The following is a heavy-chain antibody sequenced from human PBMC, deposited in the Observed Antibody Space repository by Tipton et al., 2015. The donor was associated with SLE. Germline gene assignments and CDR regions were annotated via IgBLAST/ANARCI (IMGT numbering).Heavy chain of an antibody. J-gene: IGHJ6*03. Sequence: QLVQSGPEVKKPGASVKVSCRASGYIFSNYGISWVRQAPGQGLEWMGWINPYYDNTDYVELLQSRVTKTTDTSTSTACMELTSLNSDDTAIYCCARHPVAGSTCYMDVWGTGTTVTVSS. D-gene: IGHD6-13*01. CDR2: INPYYDNT. V-gene: IGHV1-18*01. CDR1: GYIFSNYG. CDR3: ARHPVAGSTCYMDV.